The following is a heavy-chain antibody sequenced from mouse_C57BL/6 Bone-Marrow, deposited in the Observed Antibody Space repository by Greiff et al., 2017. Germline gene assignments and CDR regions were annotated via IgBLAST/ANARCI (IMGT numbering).Heavy chain of an antibody. D-gene: IGHD2-5*01. CDR1: GYTFTSYG. V-gene: IGHV1-81*01. J-gene: IGHJ4*01. Sequence: QVQLQQSGAELARPGASVKLSCKASGYTFTSYGIGWVKQRTGQGLEWIGEIYPRSGNTYYNEKFKGKATLTADKSSSTAYMELLSLTSEDSAVYFFAKYRNYEAMDYWGQGTSVTVSS. CDR2: IYPRSGNT. CDR3: AKYRNYEAMDY.